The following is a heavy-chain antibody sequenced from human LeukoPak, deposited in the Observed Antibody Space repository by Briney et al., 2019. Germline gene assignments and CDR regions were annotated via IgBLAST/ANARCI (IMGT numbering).Heavy chain of an antibody. CDR3: ASYSSGWYKVGDY. Sequence: PSETLSLTCTVSGGAISSYYWSWIRQPPGKGLEWIGYIYYSGSTNYNPSLKSRVTISVDTSKNQFSLKLSSVTAADTAVYYCASYSSGWYKVGDYWGQGTLVTVSS. CDR1: GGAISSYY. CDR2: IYYSGST. V-gene: IGHV4-59*12. D-gene: IGHD6-19*01. J-gene: IGHJ4*02.